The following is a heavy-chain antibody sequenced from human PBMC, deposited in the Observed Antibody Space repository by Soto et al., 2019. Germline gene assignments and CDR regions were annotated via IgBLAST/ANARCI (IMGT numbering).Heavy chain of an antibody. Sequence: SETLSLTCAVYGGSFSGYYWSWIRQPPGKGLEWIGEINHSGSTNYNPSLKSRVTISVDTSKNQFSLKLTSVTAADTAVYYCARGSDYDILTDWGQGTLVTVSS. J-gene: IGHJ4*02. D-gene: IGHD3-9*01. CDR1: GGSFSGYY. CDR3: ARGSDYDILTD. CDR2: INHSGST. V-gene: IGHV4-34*01.